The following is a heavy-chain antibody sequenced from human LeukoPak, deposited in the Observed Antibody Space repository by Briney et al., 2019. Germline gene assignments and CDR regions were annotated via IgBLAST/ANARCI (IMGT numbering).Heavy chain of an antibody. CDR3: ARTTTVRGTYYMDV. CDR1: GVTISSCY. CDR2: IYYSGST. D-gene: IGHD3-10*01. J-gene: IGHJ6*03. Sequence: SETLSLTCTVSGVTISSCYWSWIRQPPRKGLEWIGYIYYSGSTNYNPSLKSRVTISVDTSKNQFSLKLSSVTAADTAVYYCARTTTVRGTYYMDVWGKGTTVTISS. V-gene: IGHV4-59*01.